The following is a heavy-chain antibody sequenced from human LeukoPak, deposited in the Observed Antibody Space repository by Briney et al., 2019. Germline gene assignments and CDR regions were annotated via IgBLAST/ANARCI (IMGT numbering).Heavy chain of an antibody. CDR3: ARGGRAAAAPGYY. D-gene: IGHD6-13*01. Sequence: SETLSPTCTVSGGSISSYYWSWIRQPAGKGLEWIGRIYTSGSTNYNPSLKSRVTISVDKSKNQFSLKLSSVTAADTAVYYCARGGRAAAAPGYYLGQGTLVTVSS. J-gene: IGHJ4*02. CDR2: IYTSGST. CDR1: GGSISSYY. V-gene: IGHV4-4*07.